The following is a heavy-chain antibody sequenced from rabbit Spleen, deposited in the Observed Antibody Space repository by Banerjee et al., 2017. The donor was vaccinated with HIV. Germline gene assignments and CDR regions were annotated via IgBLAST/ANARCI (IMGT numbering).Heavy chain of an antibody. V-gene: IGHV1S45*01. CDR3: ARDTSSSFSSYGMDL. J-gene: IGHJ6*01. CDR1: GFSFSSSYY. D-gene: IGHD1-1*01. CDR2: IDGGSTGST. Sequence: QEQLEESGGDLVKPGASLTLTCTASGFSFSSSYYMCWVRQAPGKGLEWIACIDGGSTGSTYYASWAKGRFTISKTSSTTVTLKMTSLTAADTATYFCARDTSSSFSSYGMDLWGQGTLVTVS.